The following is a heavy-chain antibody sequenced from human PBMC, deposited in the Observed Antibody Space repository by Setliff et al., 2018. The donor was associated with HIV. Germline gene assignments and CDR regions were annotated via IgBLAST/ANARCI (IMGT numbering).Heavy chain of an antibody. CDR1: GFTFSSYS. V-gene: IGHV3-15*01. Sequence: GGSLRLSCAASGFTFSSYSMNWVRQAPGKGLEWVGRIKSKTDGGTTDYAAPVKGRFTISRDDSKNTAYLQMNSLKTEDTAVYYCTRHSAVPSRGDNWFDPWGQGTLVTVSS. CDR2: IKSKTDGGTT. D-gene: IGHD6-19*01. CDR3: TRHSAVPSRGDNWFDP. J-gene: IGHJ5*02.